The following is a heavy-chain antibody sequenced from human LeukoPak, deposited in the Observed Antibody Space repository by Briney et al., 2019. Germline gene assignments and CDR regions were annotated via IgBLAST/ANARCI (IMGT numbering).Heavy chain of an antibody. V-gene: IGHV3-30*02. CDR2: IRYDGSNK. Sequence: PGGSLRLSCAASGFTFSSYGMHWVRQAPGKGLEWVAFIRYDGSNKYYADSVKGRFTISRDNAKNSLFLQMNSLRAEDTAVYYCARDGAPARYWGQGTLVTVSS. CDR1: GFTFSSYG. D-gene: IGHD2-15*01. CDR3: ARDGAPARY. J-gene: IGHJ4*02.